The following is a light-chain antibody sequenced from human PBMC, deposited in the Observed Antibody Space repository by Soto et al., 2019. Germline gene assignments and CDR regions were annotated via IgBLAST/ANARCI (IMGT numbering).Light chain of an antibody. V-gene: IGKV1-39*01. CDR1: QDISNY. CDR2: AAS. CDR3: QQNYSATWT. Sequence: DIQMTQSPSSLSASVGDRVTITCQASQDISNYLNWYQQKPGKAPKLLIYAASTLQSGVPSRFSGSGSETDFTLTISSLQPEDFATYSCQQNYSATWTFGQGTKVDI. J-gene: IGKJ1*01.